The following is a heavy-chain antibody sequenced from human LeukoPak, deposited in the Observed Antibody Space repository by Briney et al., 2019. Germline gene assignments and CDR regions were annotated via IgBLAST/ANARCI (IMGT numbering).Heavy chain of an antibody. CDR1: GFTVSSNY. V-gene: IGHV3-23*01. J-gene: IGHJ4*02. CDR3: VTSGSLRLGELPPIDF. CDR2: ISASGGAT. D-gene: IGHD3-16*01. Sequence: GGSLRLSCAASGFTVSSNYMSWVRQAPGQGLEWVSGISASGGATYYADSVRGRFTVSRDNSKNTLGLQMDGLRAEDTALYYCVTSGSLRLGELPPIDFWGQGTLVTVSS.